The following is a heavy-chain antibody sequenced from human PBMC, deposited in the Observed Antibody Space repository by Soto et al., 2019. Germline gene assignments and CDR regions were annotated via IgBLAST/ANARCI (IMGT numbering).Heavy chain of an antibody. D-gene: IGHD2-8*02. CDR2: INYSGRS. V-gene: IGHV4-59*01. Sequence: QVQLQESGPGLVKSSETLSLTCSVSGDSSSTYYWGWIRQPPGKGLEWIGYINYSGRSNHNPSLKGRLNRSLDASQNQVSLKLTSVTAADTAVYYCARSYCADSVSCNWFDPWGQGTLVVVSS. CDR1: GDSSSTYY. CDR3: ARSYCADSVSCNWFDP. J-gene: IGHJ5*02.